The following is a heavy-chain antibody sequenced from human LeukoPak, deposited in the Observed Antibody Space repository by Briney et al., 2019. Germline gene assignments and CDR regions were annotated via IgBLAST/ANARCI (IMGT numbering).Heavy chain of an antibody. V-gene: IGHV3-20*04. CDR3: ARGAEQQLVHPFDY. J-gene: IGHJ4*02. CDR2: INWNGGST. D-gene: IGHD6-13*01. Sequence: PGGSLRLSCAASGFTFDDYGMSWGRQAPGKGLEWVSGINWNGGSTGYADSVKGRFTISRDNAKNSLYLQMNSLRAEDTALYYCARGAEQQLVHPFDYWGQGTLVTVSS. CDR1: GFTFDDYG.